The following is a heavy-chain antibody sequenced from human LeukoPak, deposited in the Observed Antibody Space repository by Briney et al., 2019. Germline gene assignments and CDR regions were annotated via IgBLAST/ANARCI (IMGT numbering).Heavy chain of an antibody. CDR3: ARVATGSYHFDY. CDR1: GFTFSTYW. CDR2: IKTDGSII. V-gene: IGHV3-74*01. D-gene: IGHD1-26*01. Sequence: GGSLRLSCAASGFTFSTYWMHWVRQAPGKGLVWISRIKTDGSIISYADSVRDRFTITRDYAKDTLYLQMNSLRVEDTAVYYCARVATGSYHFDYWGQGTLVTVSS. J-gene: IGHJ4*02.